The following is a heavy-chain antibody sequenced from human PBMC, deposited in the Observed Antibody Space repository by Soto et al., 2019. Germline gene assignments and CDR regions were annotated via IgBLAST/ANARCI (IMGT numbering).Heavy chain of an antibody. Sequence: SETLSLTCAVYGGSFSGYYWSWIRQPPGKGLEWIGEINHSGSTNYNPSLKSRVTISVDTSKNQFSLKLSSVTAADTAVYYCARIVVVLAAGWGYYYYYGMDVWGQGTTVTAP. D-gene: IGHD2-2*01. J-gene: IGHJ6*02. V-gene: IGHV4-34*01. CDR2: INHSGST. CDR1: GGSFSGYY. CDR3: ARIVVVLAAGWGYYYYYGMDV.